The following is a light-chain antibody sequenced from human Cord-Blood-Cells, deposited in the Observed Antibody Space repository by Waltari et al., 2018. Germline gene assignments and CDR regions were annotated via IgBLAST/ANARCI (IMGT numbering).Light chain of an antibody. CDR1: SSDVGGYNY. CDR3: SSYTSSSTRV. J-gene: IGLJ1*01. V-gene: IGLV2-14*01. Sequence: QSALTQPASVSGSPGQSITISCTGTSSDVGGYNYVSWYQQHPGKAPKLMIYDFSKRPSGVSNRFSGSKSGNTASLTISGLQAEDEADYYCSSYTSSSTRVFGTGTKVTVL. CDR2: DFS.